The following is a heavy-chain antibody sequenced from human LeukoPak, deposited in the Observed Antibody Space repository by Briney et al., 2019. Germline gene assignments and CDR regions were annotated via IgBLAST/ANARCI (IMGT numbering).Heavy chain of an antibody. CDR2: ISWNSASI. CDR1: GFTFDNYA. V-gene: IGHV3-9*01. CDR3: AKDGRELRTDEPWLEY. D-gene: IGHD1-26*01. Sequence: PGRSLRLSCAGSGFTFDNYAMHWVRQRPGKGLEWVSGISWNSASIHYADSVKGRFTISRDNAKNLLYLQMNSLRSEDTALYYCAKDGRELRTDEPWLEYWGQGTLVSVSS. J-gene: IGHJ4*02.